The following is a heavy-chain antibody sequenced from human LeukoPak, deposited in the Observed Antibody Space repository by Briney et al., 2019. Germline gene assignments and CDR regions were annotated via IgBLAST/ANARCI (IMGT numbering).Heavy chain of an antibody. J-gene: IGHJ4*02. V-gene: IGHV3-23*01. CDR3: AKRRGESGATDY. CDR1: GFTFSSYA. Sequence: GGSLRLSCAASGFTFSSYAMSWVRQAPGQGLEWVSAISGSGGSTYYADSVKGRFTISRDNSKNTLYLQMNSLRAEDTAVYYCAKRRGESGATDYWGQGTLVTVSS. CDR2: ISGSGGST. D-gene: IGHD1-26*01.